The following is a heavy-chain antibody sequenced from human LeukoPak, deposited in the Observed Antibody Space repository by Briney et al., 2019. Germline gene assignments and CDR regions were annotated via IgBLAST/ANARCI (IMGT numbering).Heavy chain of an antibody. J-gene: IGHJ5*02. Sequence: GGSLGLSCAASGFTFSGSAMHWVRQASGKGLEWVGRIRSKANSYATAYAASVKGRFTISRGDSKNTAYLQMNSLKTEDTAVYYCTRSMVRSHNWFDPWGQGTLVTVSS. V-gene: IGHV3-73*01. CDR1: GFTFSGSA. CDR2: IRSKANSYAT. CDR3: TRSMVRSHNWFDP. D-gene: IGHD3-10*01.